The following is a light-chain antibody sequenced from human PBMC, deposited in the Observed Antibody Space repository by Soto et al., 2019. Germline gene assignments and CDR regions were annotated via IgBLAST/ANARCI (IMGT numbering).Light chain of an antibody. CDR1: QSVSGY. V-gene: IGKV3-11*01. CDR3: QQRSNWPPAT. J-gene: IGKJ5*01. Sequence: EIVLTQSPVTLSLSPGDTAVLSCRASQSVSGYLAWYQQKPGQAPRLLIYDAFNRATGIPARSSGSGSGTHFTLTINSLEPEDFAVYYCQQRSNWPPATFGQGTRLEIK. CDR2: DAF.